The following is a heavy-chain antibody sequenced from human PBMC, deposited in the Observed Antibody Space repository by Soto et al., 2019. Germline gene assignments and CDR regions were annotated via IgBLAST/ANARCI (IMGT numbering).Heavy chain of an antibody. CDR2: IYYSGLT. Sequence: QVQLQESGPGLVKPSETLSLTCTISGGSTKTYYLSWIRQSPGKGLEWIGYIYYSGLTNYNPSLKSRVTISVDTSKNQFSLKLSSVTAADTAMYYCARGHTIFHFDYWGQGTLVTVSS. J-gene: IGHJ4*02. V-gene: IGHV4-59*01. CDR1: GGSTKTYY. CDR3: ARGHTIFHFDY. D-gene: IGHD3-9*01.